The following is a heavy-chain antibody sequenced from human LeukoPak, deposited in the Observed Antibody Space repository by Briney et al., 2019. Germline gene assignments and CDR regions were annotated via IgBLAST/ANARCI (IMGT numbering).Heavy chain of an antibody. J-gene: IGHJ5*02. V-gene: IGHV3-23*01. Sequence: GGSLRLSCAASGFTFSSYAMSWVRQAPGKGLEWVSAVSGSGGSTYYADSVKGRFTISRDNSKNTLYLQMNSLRAEDTAVYYCAKDLLWFGDNWFDPWGQGTLVTVPS. CDR3: AKDLLWFGDNWFDP. D-gene: IGHD3-10*01. CDR2: VSGSGGST. CDR1: GFTFSSYA.